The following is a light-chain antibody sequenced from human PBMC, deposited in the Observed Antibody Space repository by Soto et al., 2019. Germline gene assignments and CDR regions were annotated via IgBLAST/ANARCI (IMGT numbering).Light chain of an antibody. CDR2: EVS. J-gene: IGLJ2*01. CDR1: SSDVGDYKY. Sequence: QSVLTQPASVSGSPGQSITISCTGTSSDVGDYKYVSWYQQHPGKAPKLLIFEVSNRPSGVSNRFSGSKSGSTASLIISGLQAEDEADYFCSSYTSSYTLLFGGGTKVTVL. V-gene: IGLV2-14*01. CDR3: SSYTSSYTLL.